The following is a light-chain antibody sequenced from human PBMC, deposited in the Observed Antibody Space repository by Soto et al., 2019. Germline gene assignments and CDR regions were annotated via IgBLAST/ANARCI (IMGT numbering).Light chain of an antibody. Sequence: EIVMTQSPATLSVSLGERATLSCRASQSVGSDLAWYQHKPGQAPSLLIYGASTRAAGIPARFSGSGSGTDFTLTISRLQSEDFAIYYCQQYNNWPPWTFGQGTKVEIK. CDR1: QSVGSD. J-gene: IGKJ1*01. CDR2: GAS. V-gene: IGKV3-15*01. CDR3: QQYNNWPPWT.